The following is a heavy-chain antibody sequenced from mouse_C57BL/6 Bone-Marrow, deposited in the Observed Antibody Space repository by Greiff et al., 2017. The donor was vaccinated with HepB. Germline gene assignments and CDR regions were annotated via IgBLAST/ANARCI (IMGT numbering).Heavy chain of an antibody. J-gene: IGHJ4*01. D-gene: IGHD2-3*01. Sequence: VQLQQSGTELVKPGASVKLSCKASGYTFTSYWIHWVKQRPGQGLEWIGNINPRNGGTDYSEKFKSKATLTVDKSSSTAYMQLSSLSSEESAAYYWARGWLPDAVDYGGRGTGVTVSA. CDR1: GYTFTSYW. CDR3: ARGWLPDAVDY. V-gene: IGHV1-53*01. CDR2: INPRNGGT.